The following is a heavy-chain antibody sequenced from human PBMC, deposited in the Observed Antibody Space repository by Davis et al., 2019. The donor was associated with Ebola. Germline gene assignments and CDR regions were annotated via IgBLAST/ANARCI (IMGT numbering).Heavy chain of an antibody. CDR3: AKQSGSSGWYGLDY. CDR2: ISCSGDST. D-gene: IGHD6-19*01. J-gene: IGHJ4*02. CDR1: GFTFSSYA. Sequence: PWGSLRLSCAASGFTFSSYAMSWVRQAPGKGLEWVSAISCSGDSTYYAYSGKGRFIISRDNSKNTLYQQMNGPRSGDAAAYYCAKQSGSSGWYGLDYWGQGTLVTVSS. V-gene: IGHV3-23*01.